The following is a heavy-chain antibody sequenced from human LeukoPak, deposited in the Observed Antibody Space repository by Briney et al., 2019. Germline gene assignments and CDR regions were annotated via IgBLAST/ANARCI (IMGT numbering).Heavy chain of an antibody. V-gene: IGHV3-53*01. J-gene: IGHJ4*02. D-gene: IGHD3-22*01. CDR2: IYSGGST. CDR3: ARDPTYYDSGGYYVE. CDR1: GFTVSSNY. Sequence: GGSLRLSCAASGFTVSSNYMSWVRQAPGKGLEWVSVIYSGGSTYYADSVKGRFTISRDNSKNTLYLQMNSLRAEDTAVYYCARDPTYYDSGGYYVEWGQGTLVTVSS.